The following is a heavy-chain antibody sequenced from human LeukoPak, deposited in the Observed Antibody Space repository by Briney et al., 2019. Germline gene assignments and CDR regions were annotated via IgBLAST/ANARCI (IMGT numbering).Heavy chain of an antibody. CDR1: GFTFSSYS. CDR2: ISSSSSYI. J-gene: IGHJ4*02. V-gene: IGHV3-21*01. D-gene: IGHD3-22*01. CDR3: ARDPGDSSGYYLYYYFDY. Sequence: PGGSLRLSCAASGFTFSSYSMNWVRQAPGKGLEWVSSISSSSSYIYYADSVKGRFTISRDNAKNSLYLQMNSLRAEDSAVYCCARDPGDSSGYYLYYYFDYWGQGTLVTVSS.